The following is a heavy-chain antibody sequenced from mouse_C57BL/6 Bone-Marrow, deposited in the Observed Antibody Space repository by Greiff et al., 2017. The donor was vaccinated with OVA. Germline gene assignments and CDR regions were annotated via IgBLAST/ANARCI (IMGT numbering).Heavy chain of an antibody. D-gene: IGHD1-1*01. Sequence: EVKLVESGGDLVKPGGSLKLSCAASGFTFSSYGMSWVRQTPDKRLEWVATISSGGSYTYYPDSVKGRFTISRDNAKNTLYLQMSSLKSEDTAMYYCARRDYYGSSSLFDYWGQGTTLTVSS. CDR3: ARRDYYGSSSLFDY. CDR2: ISSGGSYT. V-gene: IGHV5-6*02. J-gene: IGHJ2*01. CDR1: GFTFSSYG.